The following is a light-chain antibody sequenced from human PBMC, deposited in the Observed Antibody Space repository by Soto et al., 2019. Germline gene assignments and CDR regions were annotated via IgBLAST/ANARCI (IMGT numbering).Light chain of an antibody. Sequence: QSALTQPASVSGSPGQSITISCTGTSSDGGGYNYVSWYQQHPGKAPKLMIYDVSNRPSGVSNRFSGSKSGNTASLTISGRQAEDEADYYCSSYSSISTPYVFGTGTKLTVL. CDR2: DVS. J-gene: IGLJ1*01. CDR3: SSYSSISTPYV. CDR1: SSDGGGYNY. V-gene: IGLV2-14*01.